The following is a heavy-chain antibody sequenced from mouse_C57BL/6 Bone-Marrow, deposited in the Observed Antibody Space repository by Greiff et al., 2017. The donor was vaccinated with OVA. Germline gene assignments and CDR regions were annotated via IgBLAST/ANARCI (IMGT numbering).Heavy chain of an antibody. Sequence: VQLQESGAELVRPGTSVKMSCKASGYTFTNYWIGWAKQRPGHGLEWIGDIYPGGGYTNYNEKFKGKATLTADKSSSTAYMQFSSLTSEDSAIYYWARSPLGLRGGYLDDWGKGTTLTVSS. J-gene: IGHJ2*01. CDR3: ARSPLGLRGGYLDD. CDR2: IYPGGGYT. D-gene: IGHD2-2*01. CDR1: GYTFTNYW. V-gene: IGHV1-63*01.